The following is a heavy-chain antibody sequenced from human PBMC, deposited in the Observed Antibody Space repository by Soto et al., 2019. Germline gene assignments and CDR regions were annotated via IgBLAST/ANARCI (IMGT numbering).Heavy chain of an antibody. CDR1: GGTFSSYA. V-gene: IGHV1-69*13. CDR2: IIPIFGTA. J-gene: IGHJ4*02. D-gene: IGHD6-6*01. CDR3: ASLSSSPGPIDY. Sequence: SVKVSCKASGGTFSSYAISWVRQAPGQGLEWMGGIIPIFGTANYAQKFQGRVTITADESTSTAYMELSSLRSEDTAVYYCASLSSSPGPIDYWGQGTLVTVSS.